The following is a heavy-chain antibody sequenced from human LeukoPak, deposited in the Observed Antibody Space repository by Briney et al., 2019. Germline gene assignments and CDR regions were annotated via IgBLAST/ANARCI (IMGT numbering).Heavy chain of an antibody. J-gene: IGHJ4*02. CDR1: GFTFSSYG. CDR3: AKEAGYCSGGTCGSEDY. D-gene: IGHD2-15*01. Sequence: PGRSLRLSCAASGFTFSSYGMHWVRQAPGKGLEWVAVISYDGSNKYYADSVKGRFTISRDNSKNTLYLQMNSLRVEDTAVYYCAKEAGYCSGGTCGSEDYWGQGTLVTVSS. CDR2: ISYDGSNK. V-gene: IGHV3-30*18.